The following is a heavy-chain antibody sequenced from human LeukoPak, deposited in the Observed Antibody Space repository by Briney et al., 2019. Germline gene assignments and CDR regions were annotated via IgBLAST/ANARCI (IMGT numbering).Heavy chain of an antibody. CDR1: GFTFSSYA. CDR3: AKDGESSGYYESDY. V-gene: IGHV3-23*01. Sequence: PGGSLRLSCAASGFTFSSYAMSWVRQAPGKGLEWASSISSSGVSAYYADSVKGRFTISRDNSKNTLYLQMNSLRAEDTAVYYCAKDGESSGYYESDYWGQGTLVTVSS. J-gene: IGHJ4*02. CDR2: ISSSGVSA. D-gene: IGHD3-22*01.